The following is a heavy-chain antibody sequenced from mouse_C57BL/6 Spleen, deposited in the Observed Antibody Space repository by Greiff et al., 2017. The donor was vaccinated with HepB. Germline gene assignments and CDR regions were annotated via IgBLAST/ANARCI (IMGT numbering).Heavy chain of an antibody. CDR1: GYSITSGYY. V-gene: IGHV3-6*01. CDR2: ISYDGSN. D-gene: IGHD2-3*01. Sequence: EVKLQESGPGLVKPSQSLSLTCSVTGYSITSGYYWNWIRQFPGNKLEWMGYISYDGSNNYNPSLKNRISITRDTSKNQFFLKLNSVTTEDTATYYCARGLLNLYYFDYWGQGTTLTVSS. CDR3: ARGLLNLYYFDY. J-gene: IGHJ2*01.